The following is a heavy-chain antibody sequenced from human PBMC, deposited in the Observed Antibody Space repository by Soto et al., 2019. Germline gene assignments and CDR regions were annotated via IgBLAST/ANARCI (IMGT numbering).Heavy chain of an antibody. CDR1: GGTFSSYA. J-gene: IGHJ4*02. CDR3: ARDYDSSGYYGHY. V-gene: IGHV1-69*13. CDR2: IIPIFGTA. D-gene: IGHD3-22*01. Sequence: SLQASCKDAGGTFSSYAINCVRQAPGQGLEWMGGIIPIFGTANYAQKFQGRVTITADESTSTAYMELSSLRSEDTAVYYCARDYDSSGYYGHYWGQGTLVTVSS.